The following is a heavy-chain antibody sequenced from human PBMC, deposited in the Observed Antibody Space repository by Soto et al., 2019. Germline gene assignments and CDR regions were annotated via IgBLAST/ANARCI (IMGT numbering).Heavy chain of an antibody. V-gene: IGHV4-34*01. CDR2: INHSGST. CDR3: ARGLLQQGDFIAAKYYFDY. CDR1: GGSFSGYY. J-gene: IGHJ4*02. Sequence: PSDTLSLTCAVYGGSFSGYYWSWIRQPPGKGLEWIGEINHSGSTNYNPSLKSRVTISVDTSKNQFSLKLSSVTAADTAVYYCARGLLQQGDFIAAKYYFDYWGQGTLVTVSS. D-gene: IGHD6-6*01.